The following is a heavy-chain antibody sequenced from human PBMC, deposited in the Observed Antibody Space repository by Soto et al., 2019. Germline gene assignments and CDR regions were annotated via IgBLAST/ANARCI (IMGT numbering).Heavy chain of an antibody. CDR3: ARRHSATWLFDY. CDR2: IYSGGST. CDR1: GGPISSSSYY. J-gene: IGHJ4*02. Sequence: SETLSLTCTVSGGPISSSSYYWGWIRQPPGKGLECIGSIYSGGSTYYNPSLKSRVTLSVDATQNQFSLRLTSVTAAATAVYYCARRHSATWLFDYWGLGTLVTVSS. V-gene: IGHV4-39*01. D-gene: IGHD3-9*01.